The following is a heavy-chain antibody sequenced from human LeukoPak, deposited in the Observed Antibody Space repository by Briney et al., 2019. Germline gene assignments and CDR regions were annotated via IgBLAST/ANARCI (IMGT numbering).Heavy chain of an antibody. J-gene: IGHJ4*02. V-gene: IGHV3-21*01. CDR1: GFTFSSYS. CDR3: ARDLGQSSGYYPPRD. D-gene: IGHD3-22*01. CDR2: ISSSSSYI. Sequence: GGSLRLSCAASGFTFSSYSMNWVRQAPGKGLGWVSSISSSSSYIYYADSVKGRFTISRDNAKNSLYLQMNSLRAEDTAVYYCARDLGQSSGYYPPRDWGQGTLVTVSS.